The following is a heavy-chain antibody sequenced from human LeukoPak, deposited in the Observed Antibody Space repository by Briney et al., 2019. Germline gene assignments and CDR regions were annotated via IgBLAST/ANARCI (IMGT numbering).Heavy chain of an antibody. CDR1: GYTFTTYG. Sequence: GASVKVSCKSSGYTFTTYGITWVRQAPGQGLEWMGWISTDNGVTNYAQKLQGRVTMTTDTSTSTAYMELRSLRSDDTAVYYCAREGLGELTLDCWGQGTLVTVSS. D-gene: IGHD3-16*01. J-gene: IGHJ4*02. V-gene: IGHV1-18*01. CDR3: AREGLGELTLDC. CDR2: ISTDNGVT.